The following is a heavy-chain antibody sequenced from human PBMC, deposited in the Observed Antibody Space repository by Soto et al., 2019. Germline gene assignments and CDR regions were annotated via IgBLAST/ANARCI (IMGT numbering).Heavy chain of an antibody. CDR3: GRGYCSSTSCYGDLDY. CDR2: INHSGST. D-gene: IGHD2-2*01. Sequence: SETLSLTCAVYGGSFSGYYWSWIRQPPGKGLEWIGEINHSGSTNYNPSLKSRVTISVDTSKNQFSLKLSSVTAADTAVYYCGRGYCSSTSCYGDLDYWGQGPLVTVSS. J-gene: IGHJ4*02. CDR1: GGSFSGYY. V-gene: IGHV4-34*01.